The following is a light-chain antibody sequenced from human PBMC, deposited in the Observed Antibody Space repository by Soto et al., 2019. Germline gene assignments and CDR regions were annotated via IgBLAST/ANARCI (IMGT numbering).Light chain of an antibody. Sequence: DIQMTQSPSSLSASVGDRVTITCRASQGITKYLAWFQQRPGKAPRSLICATSIFQSGDPSRFSCSGYVKHFNLTLSSLQPEDFATYYCQQYESYPRTFGQGTKLE. CDR3: QQYESYPRT. CDR2: ATS. J-gene: IGKJ2*01. CDR1: QGITKY. V-gene: IGKV1-16*01.